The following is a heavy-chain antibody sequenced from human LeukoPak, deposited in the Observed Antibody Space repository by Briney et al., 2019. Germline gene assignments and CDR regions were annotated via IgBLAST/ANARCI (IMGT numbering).Heavy chain of an antibody. D-gene: IGHD2-2*01. V-gene: IGHV3-23*01. CDR2: ISGSGGST. Sequence: GGSLRLSCAASGFTFSSYAMSWVRQAPGKGLEWVSAISGSGGSTYYADSVKGRFTISRDNAKNSLYLQMNSLRAEDTAVYYCARDSICTSTSCFNAFDIWGQGTMVTVSS. CDR3: ARDSICTSTSCFNAFDI. CDR1: GFTFSSYA. J-gene: IGHJ3*02.